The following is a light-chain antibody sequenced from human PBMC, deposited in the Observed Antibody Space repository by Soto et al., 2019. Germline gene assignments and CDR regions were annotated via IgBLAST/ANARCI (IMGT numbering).Light chain of an antibody. V-gene: IGKV1-5*01. Sequence: DIQLTQSPSILSASGGDRATITCRASQSIANRLAWYQQKPGKTPKLLIYGASTLESGVPSRFSGSGSETEFTLTINSLQTDDFATYYCQQYNRSYTFGQGTKLEIK. CDR2: GAS. CDR1: QSIANR. J-gene: IGKJ2*01. CDR3: QQYNRSYT.